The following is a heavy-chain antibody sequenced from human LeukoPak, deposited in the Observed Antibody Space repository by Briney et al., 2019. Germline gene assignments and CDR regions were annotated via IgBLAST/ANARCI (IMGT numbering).Heavy chain of an antibody. CDR2: ISAYNGNT. D-gene: IGHD3-22*01. J-gene: IGHJ4*02. V-gene: IGHV1-18*01. Sequence: ASVKVSCKASGYTFTSYGISWVRQAPGQGLEWMGWISAYNGNTNYAQKLQGRVTMTTDTSTSTAYMEPRSLRSDDTAVYYCAIARETYYYDSTALYWGQGTLVTVSS. CDR3: AIARETYYYDSTALY. CDR1: GYTFTSYG.